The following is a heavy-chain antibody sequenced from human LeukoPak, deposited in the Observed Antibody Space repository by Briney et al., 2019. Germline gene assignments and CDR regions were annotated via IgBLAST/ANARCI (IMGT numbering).Heavy chain of an antibody. J-gene: IGHJ4*02. V-gene: IGHV4-59*08. CDR1: GGSISSYY. Sequence: SETLSLTCTVSGGSISSYYWSWIWQPPGKGLEWIGYISYSGSTNYNPSLKSRITISLDTSKNQFSLKLSSVTAADTAVYYCARRRERRRTDRFDYFDYWGQGALVAVSS. D-gene: IGHD1-26*01. CDR2: ISYSGST. CDR3: ARRRERRRTDRFDYFDY.